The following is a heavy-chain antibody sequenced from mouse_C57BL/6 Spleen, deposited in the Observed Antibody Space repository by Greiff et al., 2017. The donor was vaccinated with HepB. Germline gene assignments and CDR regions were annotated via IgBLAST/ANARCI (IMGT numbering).Heavy chain of an antibody. CDR2: IYPGSGST. V-gene: IGHV1-55*01. CDR3: ARGDYGNYLYYFDY. CDR1: GYTFTSYW. D-gene: IGHD2-1*01. J-gene: IGHJ2*01. Sequence: QVQLQQPGAELVKPGASVKMSCKASGYTFTSYWITWVKQRPGQGLEWIGDIYPGSGSTNYNEKFKSKATLTVDTSSSTAYMQLSSLTSEYSAVYYCARGDYGNYLYYFDYWGQGTTLTVSS.